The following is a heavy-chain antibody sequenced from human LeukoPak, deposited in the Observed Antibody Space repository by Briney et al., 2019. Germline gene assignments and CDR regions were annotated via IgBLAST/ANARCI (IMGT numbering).Heavy chain of an antibody. Sequence: GGSLRLSCAASGFTFSSYWMHWVRHVPGKGLVWVSRISPDGTTTSYADSVKGRFTISRDNAKSTLYLQVNRLRAEDTAVYYCAREHRNVGATIDWWGQGTLVTVSS. V-gene: IGHV3-74*01. D-gene: IGHD1-26*01. CDR2: ISPDGTTT. CDR1: GFTFSSYW. CDR3: AREHRNVGATIDW. J-gene: IGHJ4*02.